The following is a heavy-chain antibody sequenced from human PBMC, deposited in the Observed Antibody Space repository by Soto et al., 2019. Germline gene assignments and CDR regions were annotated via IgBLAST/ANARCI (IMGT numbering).Heavy chain of an antibody. D-gene: IGHD3-3*01. CDR2: IIPIFGTA. CDR3: ARAGRPFGVVIGQYYYGMDV. J-gene: IGHJ6*02. CDR1: GGTFSSYA. V-gene: IGHV1-69*13. Sequence: SVKVSCKASGGTFSSYAISWVRQAPGQGLEWMGGIIPIFGTANYAQKFQGRVTITADESTSTAYMELSSLRSEDTAVYYCARAGRPFGVVIGQYYYGMDVWRQGTTVTSP.